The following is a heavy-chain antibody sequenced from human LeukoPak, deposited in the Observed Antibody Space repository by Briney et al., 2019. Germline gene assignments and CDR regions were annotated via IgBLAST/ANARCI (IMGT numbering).Heavy chain of an antibody. CDR3: ARDPYCSGGSCYSY. Sequence: SETLSLTCTVPGGSISSGSYYLSWIRQPAGKGLEWIGRIYTSGSTNYNPSLKSRVTISVDTSKNQFSLKLSSVTAADTAVYYCARDPYCSGGSCYSYWGQGTLVTVSS. CDR1: GGSISSGSYY. CDR2: IYTSGST. V-gene: IGHV4-61*02. D-gene: IGHD2-15*01. J-gene: IGHJ4*02.